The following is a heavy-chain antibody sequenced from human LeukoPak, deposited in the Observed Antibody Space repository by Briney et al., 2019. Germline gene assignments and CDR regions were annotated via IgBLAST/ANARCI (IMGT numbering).Heavy chain of an antibody. Sequence: GRSLRLSCAASGFAFSSYVMHWVRQAPGKGLEWVAVIWSDGSNEYYADSVKGRFTISRDNSKNTLYLQMNSLRAEDTALYYCAKGTAQWELYDYWGQGTLVTVSS. CDR1: GFAFSSYV. CDR2: IWSDGSNE. D-gene: IGHD1-26*01. CDR3: AKGTAQWELYDY. J-gene: IGHJ4*02. V-gene: IGHV3-33*06.